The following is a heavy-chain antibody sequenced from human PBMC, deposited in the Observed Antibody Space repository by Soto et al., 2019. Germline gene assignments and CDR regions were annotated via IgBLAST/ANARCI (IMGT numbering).Heavy chain of an antibody. CDR1: GGSISSGGYY. CDR3: AKDVCSGSTTSCYTRLDF. CDR2: IYYSGST. J-gene: IGHJ4*02. D-gene: IGHD2-2*02. V-gene: IGHV4-31*03. Sequence: SETLSLTCTVSGGSISSGGYYWSWIRQHPGKGLEWIGYIYYSGSTYYNPSLKSRVTISVDTSKNQFSLKLSSVTAADTALYYCAKDVCSGSTTSCYTRLDFWGQGALVTVSS.